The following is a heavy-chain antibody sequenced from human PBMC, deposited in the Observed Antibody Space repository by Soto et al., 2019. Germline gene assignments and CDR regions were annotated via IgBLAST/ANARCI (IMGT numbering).Heavy chain of an antibody. Sequence: SETLSLTCTVSDGSISSSSSYWGWIRQSPGKGLEWIGTIYHSGSTFYNPSLKGRVAISMDTSKNQFSLSLTSVTAADTAVYFCAREGALLYGGNPDYYDTLDVWGQGTTVTVSS. J-gene: IGHJ6*02. V-gene: IGHV4-39*07. CDR3: AREGALLYGGNPDYYDTLDV. CDR2: IYHSGST. D-gene: IGHD2-15*01. CDR1: DGSISSSSSY.